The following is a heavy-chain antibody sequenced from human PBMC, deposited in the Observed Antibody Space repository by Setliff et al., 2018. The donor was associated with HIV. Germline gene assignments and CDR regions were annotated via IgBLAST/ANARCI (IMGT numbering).Heavy chain of an antibody. J-gene: IGHJ4*02. Sequence: SETLSLTCTVSGGSVSSGSYYWSWIRQPAGKGLEWIGHIHTSGSTKYNPSLKSRVTISADTSKNQFSLNLSSVTAAETAVYYCARVGYHGSGRYSFDYWGQGTLVTVSS. D-gene: IGHD3-10*01. V-gene: IGHV4-61*09. CDR1: GGSVSSGSYY. CDR2: IHTSGST. CDR3: ARVGYHGSGRYSFDY.